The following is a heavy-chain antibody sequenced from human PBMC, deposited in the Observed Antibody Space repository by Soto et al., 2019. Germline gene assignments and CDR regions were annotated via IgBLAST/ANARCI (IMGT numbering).Heavy chain of an antibody. CDR2: ISGSGGST. CDR1: GFPFSIFA. D-gene: IGHD7-27*01. Sequence: GGSLRLSCAASGFPFSIFAMSWVRQSPGKGLEWVSTISGSGGSTYYADAVKGRFTISRDNSMDTLFLQMKSLRVEDTAIYYCAKEVSLGSTVDLGYWGQGTLVTVSS. J-gene: IGHJ4*02. CDR3: AKEVSLGSTVDLGY. V-gene: IGHV3-23*01.